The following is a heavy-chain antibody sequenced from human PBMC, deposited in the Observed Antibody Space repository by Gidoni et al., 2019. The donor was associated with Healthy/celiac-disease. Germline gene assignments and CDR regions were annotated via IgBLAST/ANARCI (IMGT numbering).Heavy chain of an antibody. Sequence: QLLQSAPEVNTPVSSVKVSCKASGCTFTRYAISWVRQAPGQGLEWMGRIIPILGIANDAQKFQGRVTSTADKSTSTAYMELRSLRSEDTAVYYCARADCSGGSCYSVPGAFDIWGQGTMVTVSS. J-gene: IGHJ3*02. CDR2: IIPILGIA. D-gene: IGHD2-15*01. CDR1: GCTFTRYA. CDR3: ARADCSGGSCYSVPGAFDI. V-gene: IGHV1-69*04.